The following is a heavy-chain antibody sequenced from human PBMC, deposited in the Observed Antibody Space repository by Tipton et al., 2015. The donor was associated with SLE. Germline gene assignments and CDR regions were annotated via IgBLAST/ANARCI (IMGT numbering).Heavy chain of an antibody. D-gene: IGHD1-26*01. CDR1: TGSFSGYY. V-gene: IGHV4-34*01. CDR2: INHSGST. CDR3: ARARSGTYLGAFDS. Sequence: TLSLTCTVYTGSFSGYYWSWIRQPPGKGLEWIGEINHSGSTNYNPSLKSQVTISVDTSKNQFSLRLTSVTAADTAVYFCARARSGTYLGAFDSWGQGTLVSVSA. J-gene: IGHJ4*02.